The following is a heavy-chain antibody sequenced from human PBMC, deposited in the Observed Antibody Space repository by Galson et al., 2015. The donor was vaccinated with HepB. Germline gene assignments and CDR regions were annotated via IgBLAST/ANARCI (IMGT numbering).Heavy chain of an antibody. CDR1: GYTFTSYG. V-gene: IGHV1-18*01. Sequence: SVKVSCKASGYTFTSYGISWVRQAPGQGLEWMGWISAYNGNTNFAQKLQGRVTMTTDTSTSTAYMELRSLRSDDTAVYYCAREEEYYDISRYLDYWGQGTLVTVSS. CDR2: ISAYNGNT. CDR3: AREEEYYDISRYLDY. J-gene: IGHJ4*02. D-gene: IGHD3-9*01.